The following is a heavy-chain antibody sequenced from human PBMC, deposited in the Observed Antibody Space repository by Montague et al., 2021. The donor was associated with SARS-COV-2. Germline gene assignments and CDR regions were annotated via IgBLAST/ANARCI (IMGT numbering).Heavy chain of an antibody. CDR3: TRGTYYDILTGFDP. D-gene: IGHD3-9*01. CDR1: GFTFGDYA. V-gene: IGHV3-49*04. J-gene: IGHJ5*02. CDR2: IRSKAYGGTT. Sequence: SLRLSCAASGFTFGDYAMSWVRQAPGKGLEWVGFIRSKAYGGTTEYAASVKGRFTISRDDSKSIAYLQMNSLKTEDTAVYYCTRGTYYDILTGFDPWGQGTLVTVSS.